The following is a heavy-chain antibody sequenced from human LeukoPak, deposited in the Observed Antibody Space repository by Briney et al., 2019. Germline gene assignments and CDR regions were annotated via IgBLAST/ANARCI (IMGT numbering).Heavy chain of an antibody. Sequence: ASVKVSCKASGGTFSSYAISWVRQAPGQGLEWMGRIIPIFGTANYAQKFQGRVTITADKSTSTAYMELSSLRSEDTAVYYCARENVLYHYDSSGYPNWFDPWGQGTLVTVSS. V-gene: IGHV1-69*06. D-gene: IGHD3-22*01. J-gene: IGHJ5*02. CDR3: ARENVLYHYDSSGYPNWFDP. CDR2: IIPIFGTA. CDR1: GGTFSSYA.